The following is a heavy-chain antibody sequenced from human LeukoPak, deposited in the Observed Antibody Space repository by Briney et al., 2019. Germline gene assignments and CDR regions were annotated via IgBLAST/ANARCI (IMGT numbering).Heavy chain of an antibody. CDR3: ARQTGSGLFILP. J-gene: IGHJ4*02. CDR1: GGSVSSSSYH. Sequence: SEPLSLTCTVSGGSVSSSSYHWGWIRQPPGKGLEWIGSVFYSGSTYYNPSLKSRVTMSVDTSKNQFSLRLTSVTAADTAVYYCARQTGSGLFILPGGQGTLVTVSS. V-gene: IGHV4-39*01. CDR2: VFYSGST. D-gene: IGHD3/OR15-3a*01.